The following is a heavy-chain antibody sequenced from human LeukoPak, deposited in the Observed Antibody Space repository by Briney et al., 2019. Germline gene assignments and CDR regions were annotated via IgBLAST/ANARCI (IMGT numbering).Heavy chain of an antibody. CDR3: VTSTGQQFIPYDY. J-gene: IGHJ4*02. D-gene: IGHD6-13*01. CDR1: GINVSSNY. Sequence: GSLRLSCAASGINVSSNYMTWIRQAPGKGLEWVSLIYGGDAAYYAESVRGRFMISRDNLRNTLFLQMNSLRVEDTAVYYCVTSTGQQFIPYDYWGQGTHVTVSS. V-gene: IGHV3-66*02. CDR2: IYGGDAA.